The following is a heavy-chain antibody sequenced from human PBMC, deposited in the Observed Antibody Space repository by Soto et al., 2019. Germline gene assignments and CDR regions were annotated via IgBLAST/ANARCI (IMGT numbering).Heavy chain of an antibody. V-gene: IGHV4-59*01. D-gene: IGHD3-22*01. CDR1: GGSLSGYY. J-gene: IGHJ4*02. Sequence: SETLSLTCTVSGGSLSGYYWSWIRQPPGKGLEWIGDFYSSGSPHHNPSLKNRVSISEDRSKNEFSLKLSSVTAADTAVYYCAREFYYDSSGIGFDSWGQGTLVTVSS. CDR3: AREFYYDSSGIGFDS. CDR2: FYSSGSP.